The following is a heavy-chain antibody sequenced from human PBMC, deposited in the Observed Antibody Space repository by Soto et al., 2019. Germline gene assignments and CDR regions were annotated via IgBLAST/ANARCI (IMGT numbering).Heavy chain of an antibody. CDR3: ATIQGYCSGGSCPNWFDP. Sequence: GESLKISCKGSGYSFTSYWIGWARQMPGKGLEWMGIIYPGDSDTRYSPSFQGQVTISADKSISTAYLQWSSLKASDTAMYYCATIQGYCSGGSCPNWFDPWGQGTLVTVSS. CDR1: GYSFTSYW. J-gene: IGHJ5*02. V-gene: IGHV5-51*01. CDR2: IYPGDSDT. D-gene: IGHD2-15*01.